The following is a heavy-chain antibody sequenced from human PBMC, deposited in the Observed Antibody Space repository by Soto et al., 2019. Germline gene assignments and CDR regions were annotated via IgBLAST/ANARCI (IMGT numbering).Heavy chain of an antibody. CDR1: GGTFSSYA. V-gene: IGHV1-69*13. J-gene: IGHJ6*02. Sequence: ASVKVSCKASGGTFSSYAISWVRQAPGQGLEWMGGIIPIFGTANYAQKFQGRVTITADESTSTAYMELSSLRSEDTAVYYCARDFRNGYYYYGMDVWGQGTTVTVSS. CDR2: IIPIFGTA. CDR3: ARDFRNGYYYYGMDV. D-gene: IGHD4-4*01.